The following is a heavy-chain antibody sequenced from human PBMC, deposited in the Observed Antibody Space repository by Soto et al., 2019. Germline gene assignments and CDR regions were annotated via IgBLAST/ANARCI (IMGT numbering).Heavy chain of an antibody. CDR2: ISSSSSTI. D-gene: IGHD6-13*01. Sequence: GGSLRLFCAASGFTFSSYSMNWVRQAPGKGLEWVSYISSSSSTIYYADSVKGRFTISRDNAKNSLYLQMNSLRAEDTAVYYCATIAAAGRDPLDAFDIWGQGTMVTVSS. CDR3: ATIAAAGRDPLDAFDI. V-gene: IGHV3-48*01. CDR1: GFTFSSYS. J-gene: IGHJ3*02.